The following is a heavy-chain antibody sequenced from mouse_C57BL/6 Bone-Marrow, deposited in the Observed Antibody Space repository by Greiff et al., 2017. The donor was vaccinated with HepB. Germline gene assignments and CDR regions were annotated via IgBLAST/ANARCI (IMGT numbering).Heavy chain of an antibody. V-gene: IGHV3-1*01. CDR2: ISYSGST. Sequence: EVQLVESGPGMVKPSQSLSLTCTVTGYSITSGYDWHWIRHFPGNKLEWMGYISYSGSTNYNPSLKSRISITHDTSKTHFFLKLNAVTTEDTATYYGARDDGYHGAMDYWGQGTSVTVSS. D-gene: IGHD2-3*01. CDR3: ARDDGYHGAMDY. J-gene: IGHJ4*01. CDR1: GYSITSGYD.